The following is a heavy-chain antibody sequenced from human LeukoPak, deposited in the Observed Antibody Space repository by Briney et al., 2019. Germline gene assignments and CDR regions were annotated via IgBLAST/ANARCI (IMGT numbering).Heavy chain of an antibody. CDR1: GGSFSGYY. J-gene: IGHJ4*02. CDR2: INHSGST. V-gene: IGHV4-34*01. Sequence: SETLSLTCAVYGGSFSGYYWSWIRQPPGKGLEWIGEINHSGSTNYNPSLKSRVTISVDTSKNQFSLKLSSVTAADTAVYYCAATGNDYSTDYWGQGTLVTLSS. CDR3: AATGNDYSTDY. D-gene: IGHD4-11*01.